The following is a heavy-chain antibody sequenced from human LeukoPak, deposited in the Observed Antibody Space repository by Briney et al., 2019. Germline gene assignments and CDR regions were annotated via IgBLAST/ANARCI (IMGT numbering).Heavy chain of an antibody. CDR1: GFTFRSNA. J-gene: IGHJ4*02. V-gene: IGHV3-23*01. CDR2: ITGNGGST. D-gene: IGHD3-10*01. Sequence: GGSLRLSCAASGFTFRSNAMSWVRQAPGKGLEWVSVITGNGGSTYYADSVKGRFTISRGNSKNTLSLQMNSLRAEDTAVYYCAKDAVAPGSGGDYFDYWGQGTLVTVSS. CDR3: AKDAVAPGSGGDYFDY.